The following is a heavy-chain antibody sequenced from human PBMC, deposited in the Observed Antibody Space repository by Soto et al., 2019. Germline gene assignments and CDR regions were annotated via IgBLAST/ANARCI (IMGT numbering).Heavy chain of an antibody. CDR1: GGSISSSTYY. V-gene: IGHV4-39*07. D-gene: IGHD2-15*01. Sequence: SETLSLTCTVSGGSISSSTYYWAWNRQSPGKGLEWVGSIYYLGNTYYNSSLGSRVVISVDKSKDQFSLKLSSVTAADTAVYYCARDRLGYCSGGSCYPAYNWFDPWGQGTLVTVSS. J-gene: IGHJ5*02. CDR2: IYYLGNT. CDR3: ARDRLGYCSGGSCYPAYNWFDP.